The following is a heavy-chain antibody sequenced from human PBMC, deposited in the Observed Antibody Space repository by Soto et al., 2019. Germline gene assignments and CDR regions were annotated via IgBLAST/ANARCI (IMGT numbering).Heavy chain of an antibody. D-gene: IGHD3-10*02. J-gene: IGHJ4*02. CDR2: ITHSGST. Sequence: KPSETLSLTCAVYGGSFSGYYWTWIRQPPGKGLEWIGEITHSGSTNYNPSLKSRVTISVDTSKNQFSLNLNSVTAADTAVYYCARSSVRGWSYWGQGTLVTVFS. CDR1: GGSFSGYY. V-gene: IGHV4-34*01. CDR3: ARSSVRGWSY.